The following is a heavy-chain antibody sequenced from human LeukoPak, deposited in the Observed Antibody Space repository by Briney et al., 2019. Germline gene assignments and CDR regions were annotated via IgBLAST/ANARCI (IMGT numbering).Heavy chain of an antibody. CDR2: IYPGDSDT. D-gene: IGHD5-18*01. Sequence: GASLQISCKGSGYIFTSYWIGWVRPLPGKGLEWMGIIYPGDSDTRYSPSFQGQVTISADKSISTAYLQWSSLKASDTAMYYCARQLWLHGVSDYWGQGTLVTVSS. V-gene: IGHV5-51*01. J-gene: IGHJ4*02. CDR1: GYIFTSYW. CDR3: ARQLWLHGVSDY.